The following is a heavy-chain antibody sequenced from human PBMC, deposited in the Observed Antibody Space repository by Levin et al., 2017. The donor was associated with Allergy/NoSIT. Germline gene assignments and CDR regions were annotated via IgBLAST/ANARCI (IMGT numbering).Heavy chain of an antibody. V-gene: IGHV1-18*01. CDR3: ARRGRYIAARDDAFDI. J-gene: IGHJ3*02. D-gene: IGHD6-6*01. Sequence: GASVKVSCKASGYTFTIYGISWVRQAPGQGLEWMGWISAYNGNTNYAQKLQGRVTMTTDTSTSTAYMELRSLRSDDTAVYYCARRGRYIAARDDAFDIWGQGTMVTVSS. CDR2: ISAYNGNT. CDR1: GYTFTIYG.